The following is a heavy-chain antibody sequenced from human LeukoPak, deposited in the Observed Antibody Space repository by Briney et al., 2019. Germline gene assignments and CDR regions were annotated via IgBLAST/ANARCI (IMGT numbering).Heavy chain of an antibody. Sequence: GGSLRLSCAASGFTFSSYAMSWVRQAPGKGLEWVSYISSSGSTIYYADSVKGRFTISRDNAKNSLYLQMNSLRAEDTAVYYCARVGGATVDDYWGQGTLVTVSS. CDR2: ISSSGSTI. J-gene: IGHJ4*02. CDR3: ARVGGATVDDY. D-gene: IGHD4-11*01. CDR1: GFTFSSYA. V-gene: IGHV3-48*04.